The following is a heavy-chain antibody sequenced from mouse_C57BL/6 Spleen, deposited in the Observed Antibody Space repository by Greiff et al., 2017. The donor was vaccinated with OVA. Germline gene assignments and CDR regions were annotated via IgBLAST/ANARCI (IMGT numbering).Heavy chain of an antibody. CDR3: ARDLYDAYAMDY. Sequence: EVQLQESGPGLVKPSQSLSLTCSVTGYSITSGYYWHWIRQFPGNKLEWMGYISYDGSNNYNPSLKNRISITRDTSKNQFFLKLNSVTTEDTATYYCARDLYDAYAMDYWGQGTSVTVAS. J-gene: IGHJ4*01. CDR1: GYSITSGYY. V-gene: IGHV3-6*01. CDR2: ISYDGSN. D-gene: IGHD2-12*01.